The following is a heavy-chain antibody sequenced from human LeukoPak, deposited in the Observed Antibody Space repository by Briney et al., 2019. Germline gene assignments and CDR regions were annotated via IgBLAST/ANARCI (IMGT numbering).Heavy chain of an antibody. CDR3: ARGHYRWLQLRGYFDY. Sequence: GASVQVSCKASGYTFTSYGISWVRQAPGQGLEWMGWISAYNGNTNYAQKLQGRVTMTTDTSTSTAYMELRSLRSDDTAVYYCARGHYRWLQLRGYFDYWGQGTLVNVSS. J-gene: IGHJ4*02. D-gene: IGHD5-24*01. V-gene: IGHV1-18*01. CDR2: ISAYNGNT. CDR1: GYTFTSYG.